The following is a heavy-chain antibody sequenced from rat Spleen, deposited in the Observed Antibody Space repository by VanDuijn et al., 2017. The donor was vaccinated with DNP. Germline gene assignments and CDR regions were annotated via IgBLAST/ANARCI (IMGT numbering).Heavy chain of an antibody. CDR2: ISYSGST. CDR1: GYSITSNY. Sequence: EVQLQESGPGLVKPSQSLSLTCSVTGYSITSNYWAWIRKFPGNKMEWLGHISYSGSTTYNPSLKGRISITRDTSKNQFFLQLNSVTTEDTATYYCARRVFFDYWGQGVMVTVSS. V-gene: IGHV3-1*01. J-gene: IGHJ2*01. CDR3: ARRVFFDY. D-gene: IGHD1-4*01.